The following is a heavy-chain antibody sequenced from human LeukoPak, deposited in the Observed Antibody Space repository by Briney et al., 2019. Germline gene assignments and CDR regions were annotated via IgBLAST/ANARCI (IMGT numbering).Heavy chain of an antibody. CDR1: GGIFSSYA. V-gene: IGHV1-69*05. CDR2: IIPIFGTA. CDR3: ARDRGSEKHYYMDV. Sequence: SVKVSCKASGGIFSSYAISWVRQAPGQGLEWMGGIIPIFGTANYAQKFQGRVTITTDESTSTACMELSSLRSEDTAVYYCARDRGSEKHYYMDVWGKGTTVTVSS. J-gene: IGHJ6*03. D-gene: IGHD1-26*01.